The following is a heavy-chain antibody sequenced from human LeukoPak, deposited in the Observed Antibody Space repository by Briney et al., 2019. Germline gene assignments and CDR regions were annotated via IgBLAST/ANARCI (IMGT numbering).Heavy chain of an antibody. CDR3: ARGKTVTNYYDY. CDR1: GESFSGYY. CDR2: INQSGST. V-gene: IGHV4-34*01. D-gene: IGHD4-11*01. J-gene: IGHJ4*02. Sequence: PSETLSLTCAVYGESFSGYYWRWVRQPPGKGREWDGEINQSGSTNYNPSLKSRVTISVDTSKNQFSLKLSSVTAADTAVYYCARGKTVTNYYDYWGQGTLVTVSS.